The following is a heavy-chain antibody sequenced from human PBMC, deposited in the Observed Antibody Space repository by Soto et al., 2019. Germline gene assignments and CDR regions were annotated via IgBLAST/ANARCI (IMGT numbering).Heavy chain of an antibody. CDR1: GGSISSYY. CDR3: AGGDSRDGVDY. CDR2: IYYSGST. Sequence: SETLSLTCTVSGGSISSYYWSWIRQPPGKGLEWIGYIYYSGSTNYNPSLKSRVTISVDTSKNQFSLKLSSVTAADTAVYYCAGGDSRDGVDYWGQGTLVTVSX. V-gene: IGHV4-59*01. J-gene: IGHJ4*02. D-gene: IGHD3-16*01.